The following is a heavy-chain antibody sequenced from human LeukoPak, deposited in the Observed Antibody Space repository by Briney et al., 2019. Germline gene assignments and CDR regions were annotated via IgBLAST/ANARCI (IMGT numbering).Heavy chain of an antibody. CDR3: TSRYIDDWYAY. CDR1: GFTVSNNY. Sequence: GGSLRLSCAASGFTVSNNYMSWVRQAPGKGLEWVSIIYSDGNTNYADSVKGRFTISRDNSKNTLYLQMNSLRLEDTAVYYCTSRYIDDWYAYWGQGTLVTVSS. J-gene: IGHJ1*01. D-gene: IGHD3-9*01. CDR2: IYSDGNT. V-gene: IGHV3-53*01.